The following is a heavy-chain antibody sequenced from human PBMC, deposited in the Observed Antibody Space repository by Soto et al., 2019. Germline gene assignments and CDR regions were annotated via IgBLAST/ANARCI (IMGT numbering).Heavy chain of an antibody. CDR1: GYTFQTYG. Sequence: VQLVQSGAGVKKPGASVKVSCETSGYTFQTYGISRLRQSPGQGPQWMGWINVNNGNANYAQKFQGRVTMTTEAATTTVYMEVRSLTSDDTGVYYCARVGGGVVNAITYWGQGTLVTVAS. CDR3: ARVGGGVVNAITY. CDR2: INVNNGNA. V-gene: IGHV1-18*04. J-gene: IGHJ4*02. D-gene: IGHD2-21*01.